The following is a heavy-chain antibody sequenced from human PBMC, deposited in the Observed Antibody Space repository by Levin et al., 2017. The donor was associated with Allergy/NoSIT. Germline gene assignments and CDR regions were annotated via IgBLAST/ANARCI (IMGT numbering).Heavy chain of an antibody. Sequence: PGGSLRLSCQASGYTFTGYYMHWVRQAPGQGLEWMGWINPNNGVTNFAQKFQGRVTMTRDTSISTAYMEVSRLRSDDTAMYYCARVWVGSSTWDTHYDYWGQGTLVTVSS. D-gene: IGHD6-13*01. CDR1: GYTFTGYY. V-gene: IGHV1-2*02. J-gene: IGHJ4*02. CDR2: INPNNGVT. CDR3: ARVWVGSSTWDTHYDY.